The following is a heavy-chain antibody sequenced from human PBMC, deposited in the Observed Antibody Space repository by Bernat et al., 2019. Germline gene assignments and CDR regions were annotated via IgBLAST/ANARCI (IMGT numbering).Heavy chain of an antibody. CDR2: IKEDGSEK. CDR1: GFRFSKYW. CDR3: ARELVVGVAEYFQD. J-gene: IGHJ1*01. V-gene: IGHV3-7*03. Sequence: EVQLVESGGGLVQPGGSLRLSCAASGFRFSKYWMSWVRQAPGKGLEWVANIKEDGSEKYYVDSVKGRFTISGDNAKNSLYLQVNSLRDEDTAVYYCARELVVGVAEYFQDWGQGTLVTVSS. D-gene: IGHD2-15*01.